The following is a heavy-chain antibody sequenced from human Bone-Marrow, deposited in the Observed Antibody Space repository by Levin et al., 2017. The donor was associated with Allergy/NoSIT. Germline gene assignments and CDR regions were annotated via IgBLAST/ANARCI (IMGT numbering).Heavy chain of an antibody. J-gene: IGHJ4*02. D-gene: IGHD3-10*01. CDR1: GYTFTGYY. V-gene: IGHV1-2*02. CDR3: ARDGDGSGRLDY. CDR2: INPNSGGT. Sequence: GESLKISCKASGYTFTGYYMHWVRQAPGQGLEWMGWINPNSGGTNYAQKFQGRVTMTRDTSISTAYMELSRLRSDDTAVYYCARDGDGSGRLDYWGQGTLVTVSS.